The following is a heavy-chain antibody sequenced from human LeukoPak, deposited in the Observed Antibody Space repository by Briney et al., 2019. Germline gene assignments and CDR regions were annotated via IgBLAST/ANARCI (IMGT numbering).Heavy chain of an antibody. CDR3: ARGSYSSGWYPSHYYGMDV. Sequence: ASVKVSCKASGYTFTSYDINWVRQATGQGLEWMGWMNPNSGNTGYAQKFQGRVTMTRNTSISTAYMELSSLRSEDTAVYYCARGSYSSGWYPSHYYGMDVWGQGTTVTVSS. V-gene: IGHV1-8*01. CDR1: GYTFTSYD. CDR2: MNPNSGNT. D-gene: IGHD6-19*01. J-gene: IGHJ6*02.